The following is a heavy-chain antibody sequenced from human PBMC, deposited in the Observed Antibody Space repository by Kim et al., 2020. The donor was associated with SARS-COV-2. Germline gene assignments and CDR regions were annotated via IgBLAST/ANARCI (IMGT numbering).Heavy chain of an antibody. Sequence: GGSLRLSCAASGFIFSSHAMTWVRQAPGKGLEWVASISGRGGNTYDADSVKGRFTISRDTYKKALYLQMNSLRAEDTAIYYCAKNGKSIQLAEFTCWRQG. CDR2: ISGRGGNT. CDR1: GFIFSSHA. J-gene: IGHJ1*01. V-gene: IGHV3-23*01. D-gene: IGHD1-1*01. CDR3: AKNGKSIQLAEFTC.